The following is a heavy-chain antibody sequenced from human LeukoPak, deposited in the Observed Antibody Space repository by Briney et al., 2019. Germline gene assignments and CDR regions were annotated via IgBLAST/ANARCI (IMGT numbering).Heavy chain of an antibody. D-gene: IGHD3-9*01. CDR1: GFTFSNYA. CDR2: ITGSGGNT. Sequence: GGSLRLSCAASGFTFSNYAMSWVRQAPGKGLEWVSAITGSGGNTCYADSVKGRFTISRDNSKNTVFLQMNSLRAEDTAVYYCAKWGDYDVLTGYYVFDYWGQGTLVTVSS. V-gene: IGHV3-23*01. CDR3: AKWGDYDVLTGYYVFDY. J-gene: IGHJ4*02.